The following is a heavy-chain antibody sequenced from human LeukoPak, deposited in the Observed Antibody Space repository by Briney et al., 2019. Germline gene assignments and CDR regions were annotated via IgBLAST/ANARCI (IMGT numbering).Heavy chain of an antibody. D-gene: IGHD3-22*01. CDR1: GGSITGYY. CDR2: VYSSGVG. CDR3: AREEFLHEIDSSGYFVY. J-gene: IGHJ4*02. V-gene: IGHV4-4*07. Sequence: KPSETLSLTCTVSGGSITGYYWNWIRQPAGQGLEWLGRVYSSGVGNYNPSLTSRVTMSVDTSKNQFSLMLTSLTAADTAVYYCAREEFLHEIDSSGYFVYWGRGTLVTVST.